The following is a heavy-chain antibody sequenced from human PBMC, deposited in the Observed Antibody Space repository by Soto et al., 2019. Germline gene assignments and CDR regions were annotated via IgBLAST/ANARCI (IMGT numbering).Heavy chain of an antibody. Sequence: QVQLVQSGAEVKKPGASVKVSCKASGYTFTSYYMHWVRQAPGQGLEWMGIINPSGGSTSYAQKFQGRVTMTRDTATGTVYRELSSLSSEDTAVYYCAGGGWGDYSNYVDYYYGMDVWGQGTTVTVSS. V-gene: IGHV1-46*01. J-gene: IGHJ6*02. D-gene: IGHD4-4*01. CDR1: GYTFTSYY. CDR2: INPSGGST. CDR3: AGGGWGDYSNYVDYYYGMDV.